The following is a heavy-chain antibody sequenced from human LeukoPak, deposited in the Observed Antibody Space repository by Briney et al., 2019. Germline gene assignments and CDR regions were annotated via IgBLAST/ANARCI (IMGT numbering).Heavy chain of an antibody. CDR2: IYHSGST. V-gene: IGHV4-39*07. J-gene: IGHJ5*02. Sequence: PSETLSLTCTVSGGSISTTNYYWGWIRQPPGKGLEWIGSIYHSGSTYYNPSLKSRVTISVDTSKNQFSLKLSSVTAADTAVYYCARRSLRITMVRATINWFDPWGQGTLVTVSS. CDR3: ARRSLRITMVRATINWFDP. CDR1: GGSISTTNYY. D-gene: IGHD3-10*01.